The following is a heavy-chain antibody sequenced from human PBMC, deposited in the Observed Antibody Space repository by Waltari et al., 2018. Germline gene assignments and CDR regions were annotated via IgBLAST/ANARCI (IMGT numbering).Heavy chain of an antibody. J-gene: IGHJ6*03. V-gene: IGHV3-21*01. D-gene: IGHD1-26*01. CDR1: GFTFSSYS. Sequence: EVQLVESGGGLVKPGGSLRLSCAASGFTFSSYSMNWVRQAPGKGLEWVSSISSSSSYIYYADSVKGRFTISRDNAKNSLYLQMNSLRAEDTAVYYCARDSGSYYGPHYYYYMDVWGKGTTVTVSS. CDR2: ISSSSSYI. CDR3: ARDSGSYYGPHYYYYMDV.